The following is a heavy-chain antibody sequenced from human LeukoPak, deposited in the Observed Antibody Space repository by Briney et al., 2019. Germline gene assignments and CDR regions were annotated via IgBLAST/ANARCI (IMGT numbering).Heavy chain of an antibody. D-gene: IGHD3-10*01. CDR2: IYSGGNR. J-gene: IGHJ6*03. Sequence: GGSLRLSCAASGFTVSSNHMNWVRQAPGKGLEWVSVIYSGGNRYYADSVKGLFIISRDNSKNTLYLQMNSLRAEDTAVYYCARVPGVWGSGSYLSSYYYYYMDVWGKGTTVTVSS. CDR1: GFTVSSNH. CDR3: ARVPGVWGSGSYLSSYYYYYMDV. V-gene: IGHV3-53*01.